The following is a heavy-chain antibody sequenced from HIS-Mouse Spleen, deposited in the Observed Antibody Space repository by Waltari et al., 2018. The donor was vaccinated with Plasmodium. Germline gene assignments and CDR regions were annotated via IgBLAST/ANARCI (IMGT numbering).Heavy chain of an antibody. CDR3: ARWGVDAFDI. D-gene: IGHD3-16*01. CDR2: INPNSGGT. CDR1: GYTFTGYY. Sequence: QVQLVQSGAEVKKPGASVKVSCKASGYTFTGYYMHWVRQAPGQGLEWMGRINPNSGGTNKAQKVQVRVTMTRDTSISTAYMELSRLRSDDTAVDYCARWGVDAFDIWGQGTMVTVSS. J-gene: IGHJ3*02. V-gene: IGHV1-2*02.